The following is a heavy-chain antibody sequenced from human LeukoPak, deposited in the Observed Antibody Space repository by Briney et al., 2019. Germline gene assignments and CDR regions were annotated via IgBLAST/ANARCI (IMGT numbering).Heavy chain of an antibody. D-gene: IGHD6-13*01. CDR2: INHSGST. CDR1: GGSFSGYY. V-gene: IGHV4-34*01. Sequence: PSETLSLTCAVYGGSFSGYYWSWIRQPPGKGLEWIGEINHSGSTNYNPSLKSRVTISVDTSKNQFSLKLSSVTAADTAVYYCARDAPLYSSSWYYFDYWGQGTLVTASS. J-gene: IGHJ4*02. CDR3: ARDAPLYSSSWYYFDY.